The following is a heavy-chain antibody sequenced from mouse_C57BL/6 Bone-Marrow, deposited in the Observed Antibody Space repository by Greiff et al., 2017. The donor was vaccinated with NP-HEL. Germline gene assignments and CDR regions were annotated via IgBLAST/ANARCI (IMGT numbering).Heavy chain of an antibody. CDR2: ISNGGGST. CDR1: GFTFSDYY. V-gene: IGHV5-12*01. CDR3: ARNWYWYFDV. Sequence: EVKLVESGGGLVQPGGSLKLSCAASGFTFSDYYMYWVRQTPEKRLEWVAYISNGGGSTYYPATVKGRFTISRDNAKNTLYLQMSRLKSEDTAMYYSARNWYWYFDVWGTGTTVTVSS. J-gene: IGHJ1*03. D-gene: IGHD4-1*01.